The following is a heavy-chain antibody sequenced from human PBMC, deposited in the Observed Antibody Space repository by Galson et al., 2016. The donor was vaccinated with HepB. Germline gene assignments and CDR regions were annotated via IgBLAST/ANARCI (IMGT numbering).Heavy chain of an antibody. D-gene: IGHD1-26*01. V-gene: IGHV3-33*01. CDR1: GFTFSNHG. CDR3: ARGKWELPFDY. CDR2: IWYDGSNK. J-gene: IGHJ4*02. Sequence: SLRLSCAASGFTFSNHGMHWVRQAPGKGLEWVAVIWYDGSNKYYADSVKGRFTISRDNSKNTLYLQMNSLRADDTAVYYCARGKWELPFDYWGQGTLVPVSS.